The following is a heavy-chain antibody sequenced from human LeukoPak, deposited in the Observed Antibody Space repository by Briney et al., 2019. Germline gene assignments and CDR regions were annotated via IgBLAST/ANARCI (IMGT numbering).Heavy chain of an antibody. CDR3: ATDLG. CDR1: GFTFTSYW. Sequence: GGSLRLSCAASGFTFTSYWMHWVRQPPGKGLVWVSRVDHAGSGTAYADSVTGRFTISRDNAKNTVYLQMNSLRAEDTAVYYCATDLGWGQGTLVIVSS. V-gene: IGHV3-74*01. J-gene: IGHJ4*02. CDR2: VDHAGSGT. D-gene: IGHD4-17*01.